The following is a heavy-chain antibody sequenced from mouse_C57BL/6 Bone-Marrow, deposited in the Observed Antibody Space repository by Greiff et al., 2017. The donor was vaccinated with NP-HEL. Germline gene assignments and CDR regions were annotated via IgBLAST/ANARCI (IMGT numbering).Heavy chain of an antibody. CDR2: IDPSDSET. CDR3: ARGGTTVVEDYAMDY. J-gene: IGHJ4*01. V-gene: IGHV1-52*01. D-gene: IGHD1-1*01. Sequence: QVQLQQPGAELVRPGSSVKLSCKASGYTFTSYWMHWVKQRPIQGLEWIGNIDPSDSETHYNQKFKDKATLTVDKSSSTAYMQLSSLTSEDSAVYYCARGGTTVVEDYAMDYWDQGTSVTVSS. CDR1: GYTFTSYW.